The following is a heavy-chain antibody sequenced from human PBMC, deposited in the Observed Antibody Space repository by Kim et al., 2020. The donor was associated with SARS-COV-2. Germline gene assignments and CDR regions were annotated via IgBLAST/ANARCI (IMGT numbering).Heavy chain of an antibody. D-gene: IGHD5-18*01. Sequence: GGSLRLSCAASGFTFSNYGMHWVRQAPGKGLEWVAVISYDGSNKYYADSVKGRFTISRDNSKNTLYLQMNSLRAEDTAVYYCAKDRAIQLWSTEYYFDYWGQGTLVTVSS. CDR3: AKDRAIQLWSTEYYFDY. J-gene: IGHJ4*02. CDR1: GFTFSNYG. V-gene: IGHV3-30*18. CDR2: ISYDGSNK.